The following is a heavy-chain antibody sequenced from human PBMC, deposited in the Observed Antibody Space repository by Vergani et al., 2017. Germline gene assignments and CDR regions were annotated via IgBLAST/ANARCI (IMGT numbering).Heavy chain of an antibody. CDR2: INTNTGNP. V-gene: IGHV7-4-1*02. CDR1: GNTFSHYT. D-gene: IGHD2-2*01. CDR3: YASARDP. Sequence: QVQLVQSGSELKKPGASVKVSCRTSGNTFSHYTMSWVRQAPGQGLEWMGWINTNTGNPTYAQGFMGRFVFSLDTSVTTTYLQNNSLQAEDTAVYYCYASARDPWGQGTLVTVSA. J-gene: IGHJ5*02.